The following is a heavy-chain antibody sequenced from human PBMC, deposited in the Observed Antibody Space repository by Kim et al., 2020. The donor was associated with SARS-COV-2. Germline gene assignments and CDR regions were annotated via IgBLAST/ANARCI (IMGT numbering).Heavy chain of an antibody. V-gene: IGHV4-31*02. J-gene: IGHJ5*02. Sequence: SRVTISVDTSKNQFSLKLSSVTAADTAVYYCASWRTGTTDLREYRGFDPWGQGTLVTVSS. D-gene: IGHD1-1*01. CDR3: ASWRTGTTDLREYRGFDP.